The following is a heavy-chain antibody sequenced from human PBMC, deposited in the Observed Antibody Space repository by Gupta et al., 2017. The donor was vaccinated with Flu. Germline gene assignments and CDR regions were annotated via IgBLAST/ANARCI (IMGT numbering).Heavy chain of an antibody. Sequence: IFGTANYAQKFQGRVTITADKSTSTAYMELSSLRSEDTAVYYCASPLVVTAIPGRYYGMDVWGQGTTVTVSS. D-gene: IGHD2-21*02. J-gene: IGHJ6*02. CDR3: ASPLVVTAIPGRYYGMDV. V-gene: IGHV1-69*06. CDR2: IFGTA.